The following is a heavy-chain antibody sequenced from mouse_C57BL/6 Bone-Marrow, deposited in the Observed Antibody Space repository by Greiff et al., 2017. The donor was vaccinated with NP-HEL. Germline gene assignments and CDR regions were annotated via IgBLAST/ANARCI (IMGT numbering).Heavy chain of an antibody. D-gene: IGHD2-4*01. Sequence: EVKLMESGGGLVQPGGSLSLSCAASGFTFPDYYMSWVRQPPGKALEWLGFIRNKANGYTTEYSASVKGRFTISRDISQSILYLQMNALRAEDSATYYCARGNYDYDVQFAYWGQGTLVTVSA. J-gene: IGHJ3*01. V-gene: IGHV7-3*01. CDR2: IRNKANGYTT. CDR1: GFTFPDYY. CDR3: ARGNYDYDVQFAY.